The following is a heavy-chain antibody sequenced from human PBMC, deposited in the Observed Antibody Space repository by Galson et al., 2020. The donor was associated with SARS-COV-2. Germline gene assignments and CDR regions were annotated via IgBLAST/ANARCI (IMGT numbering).Heavy chain of an antibody. Sequence: SETLSLTCAVYGGSFSGYYWSWIRQPPGKGLEWIGEINSSGSTNYNPSLKSRVTISVDTSKNHFSLKLSSVTAADTAVYYCARGFAEGGLQLSWFDPWGQGTLVTVSS. V-gene: IGHV4-34*01. J-gene: IGHJ5*02. CDR3: ARGFAEGGLQLSWFDP. CDR1: GGSFSGYY. D-gene: IGHD5-12*01. CDR2: INSSGST.